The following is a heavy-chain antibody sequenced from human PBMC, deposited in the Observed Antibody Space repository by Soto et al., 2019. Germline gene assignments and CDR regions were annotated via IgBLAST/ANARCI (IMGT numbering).Heavy chain of an antibody. V-gene: IGHV4-4*02. CDR1: GGSISSSNW. D-gene: IGHD4-17*01. CDR3: ARAPPATTVTTTPYWYFDL. CDR2: IYHSGST. J-gene: IGHJ2*01. Sequence: QVQLQESGPGLVKPSGTLSLTCAVSGGSISSSNWWSWVCQPPGKGLEWIGEIYHSGSTNYNPSLKSRVTISVDKSKNQFSLKLSSVTAADTAVYYCARAPPATTVTTTPYWYFDLWGRGTLVTVSS.